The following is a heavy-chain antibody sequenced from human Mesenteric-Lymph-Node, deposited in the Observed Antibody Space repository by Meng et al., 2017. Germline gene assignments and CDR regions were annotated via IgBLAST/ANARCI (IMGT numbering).Heavy chain of an antibody. D-gene: IGHD1-26*01. CDR2: INHSGST. V-gene: IGHV4-34*01. J-gene: IGHJ4*02. CDR1: GGSFSGYY. Sequence: SETLSLTCAVYGGSFSGYYWSWIRQPPGKGLGWIGEINHSGSTNYNPSLKSRVTISVDTSKNQFSLKLSSVTAADTAVYYCARGRTRAVGANRRFDYWGQGTLVTVSS. CDR3: ARGRTRAVGANRRFDY.